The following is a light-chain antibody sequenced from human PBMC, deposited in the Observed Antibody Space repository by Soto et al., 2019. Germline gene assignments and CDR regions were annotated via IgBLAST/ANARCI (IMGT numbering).Light chain of an antibody. V-gene: IGKV3-20*01. Sequence: EIVLTQSPGTLSLSPGERATLSCRASQSVSSSYLAWYQQKPGQAPRLLIYGASSRATGIPDRFSGSGSGNDFTLTISRLEPEDVAVYYCQQDGSSPPYTFGQGTKLEIK. J-gene: IGKJ2*01. CDR1: QSVSSSY. CDR3: QQDGSSPPYT. CDR2: GAS.